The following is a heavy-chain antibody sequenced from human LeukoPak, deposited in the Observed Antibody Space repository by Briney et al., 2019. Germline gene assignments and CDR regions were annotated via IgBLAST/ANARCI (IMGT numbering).Heavy chain of an antibody. Sequence: ASVTVSCTASGGTFSSYAISWVRQAPGQGLEWMGGIIPIFGTANYAQKFQGRVTITADESTSTAYMELSSLRSEDTAVYHCASAHVSYSSGWYGVSWGQGTLVTVSS. CDR3: ASAHVSYSSGWYGVS. V-gene: IGHV1-69*13. CDR2: IIPIFGTA. J-gene: IGHJ4*02. D-gene: IGHD6-19*01. CDR1: GGTFSSYA.